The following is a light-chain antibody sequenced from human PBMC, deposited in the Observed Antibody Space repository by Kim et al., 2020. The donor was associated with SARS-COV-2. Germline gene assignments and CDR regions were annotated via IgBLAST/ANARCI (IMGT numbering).Light chain of an antibody. J-gene: IGLJ1*01. CDR1: SSDVGGYNY. V-gene: IGLV2-11*01. CDR2: DVT. CDR3: CSYAGSNTFWV. Sequence: QSVTISCAGTSSDVGGYNYVSWYQQYPGKAPKVMIYDVTKRPSGVPDRFSGSKSGNTASLTISGLQAEDEADYYCCSYAGSNTFWVFGTGTKVTVL.